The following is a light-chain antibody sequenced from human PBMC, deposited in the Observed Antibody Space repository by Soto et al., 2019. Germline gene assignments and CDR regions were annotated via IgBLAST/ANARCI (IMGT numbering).Light chain of an antibody. J-gene: IGKJ4*01. CDR1: QDIAIY. V-gene: IGKV1-9*01. CDR3: QQLRMYPST. Sequence: QSPSSLSASVGGSVTIACRASQDIAIYLAWYQQTPGEAPKLLIYAASTLYGGVPSRFSGSGSGTDFALTLTSLQAEDFATDYCQQLRMYPSTFGGGTKVDI. CDR2: AAS.